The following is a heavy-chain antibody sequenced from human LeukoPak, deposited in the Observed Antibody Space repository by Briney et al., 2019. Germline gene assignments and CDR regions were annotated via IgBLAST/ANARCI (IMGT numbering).Heavy chain of an antibody. D-gene: IGHD4-17*01. J-gene: IGHJ4*02. CDR2: ISSSSSYI. CDR3: ARDLAYGDDGL. CDR1: GFTLSNYS. Sequence: GGSLRLSCAASGFTLSNYSMNWVRRAPGGGLEWGTFISSSSSYIFYADSLKRRFTISIDNAKNTLYLQINNLRANDTAVYYCARDLAYGDDGLWGQGTLVTVSS. V-gene: IGHV3-21*01.